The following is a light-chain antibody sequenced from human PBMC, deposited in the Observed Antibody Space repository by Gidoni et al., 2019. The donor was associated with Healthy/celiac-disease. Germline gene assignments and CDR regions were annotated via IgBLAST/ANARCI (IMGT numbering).Light chain of an antibody. J-gene: IGKJ4*01. Sequence: TVLTQSPGTLSLSPGARATLSCRASQSVSSSYLAWYQQKPGQAPRLLIYGASSRATGLPDRFSGSGSGTDFTLTISRLEPEDFAVYYCQQYGSSPLTFGGGTKVEIK. V-gene: IGKV3-20*01. CDR2: GAS. CDR1: QSVSSSY. CDR3: QQYGSSPLT.